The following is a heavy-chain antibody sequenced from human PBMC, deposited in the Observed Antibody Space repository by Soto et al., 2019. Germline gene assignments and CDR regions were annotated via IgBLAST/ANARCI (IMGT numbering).Heavy chain of an antibody. CDR1: GYSISSGYF. D-gene: IGHD1-26*01. CDR3: ARKTVGTTKRFDY. CDR2: IYHSGTT. V-gene: IGHV4-38-2*01. J-gene: IGHJ4*02. Sequence: PSETLSLTCAVSGYSISSGYFWGLIRQPPGRGLEWIGSIYHSGTTYYNQSLKSRVTISVDTSKNKFSLKLSSVTAADTAVYYCARKTVGTTKRFDYWCQGNLLTASS.